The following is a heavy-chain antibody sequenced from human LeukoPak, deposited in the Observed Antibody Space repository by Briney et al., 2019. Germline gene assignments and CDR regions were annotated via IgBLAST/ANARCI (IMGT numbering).Heavy chain of an antibody. CDR2: IRSSSAYI. J-gene: IGHJ1*01. V-gene: IGHV3-21*01. Sequence: GGSLRLSCAASGLTFSTYSMNWVRQAPGKGLEGVASIRSSSAYIYYADSVKGRFTISRDNAKNSLYLQMNSLRAEDTAVYYCARDLTTATTAYLHHWGQGTLVIVSS. D-gene: IGHD4-17*01. CDR3: ARDLTTATTAYLHH. CDR1: GLTFSTYS.